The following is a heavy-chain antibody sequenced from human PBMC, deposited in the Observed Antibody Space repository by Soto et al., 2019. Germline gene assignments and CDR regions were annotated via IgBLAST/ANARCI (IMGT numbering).Heavy chain of an antibody. CDR3: ARGVYYYYGMDG. CDR2: INPNSGGT. D-gene: IGHD6-13*01. V-gene: IGHV1-2*02. J-gene: IGHJ6*02. Sequence: ASVKLSCKASGYTFTGYYMHWVRQAPGQGLEWMGWINPNSGGTNYAQKFQGRVTMTRDTSISTAYMELSRLRSDDTAVYYCARGVYYYYGMDGWGQGTMVTVSS. CDR1: GYTFTGYY.